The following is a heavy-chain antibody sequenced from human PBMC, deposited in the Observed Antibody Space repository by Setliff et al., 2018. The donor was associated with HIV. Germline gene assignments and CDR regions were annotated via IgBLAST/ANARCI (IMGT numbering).Heavy chain of an antibody. V-gene: IGHV4-34*01. D-gene: IGHD3-10*01. Sequence: SETLSLTCAVYGESFSDYYWSWIRQPTGKGLEWIGEINHSESTNYNPSLKSRVTVSVDTSKKQFSLRLSSVSAAHTALYYCARGGGITWRSYSFDYGGHGTLVAVSS. CDR3: ARGGGITWRSYSFDY. CDR1: GESFSDYY. J-gene: IGHJ4*01. CDR2: INHSEST.